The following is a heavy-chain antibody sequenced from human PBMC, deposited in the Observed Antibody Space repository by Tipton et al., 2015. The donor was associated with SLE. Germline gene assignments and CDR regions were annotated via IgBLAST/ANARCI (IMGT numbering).Heavy chain of an antibody. CDR2: IYYSGST. Sequence: LRLSCAVYGGSFSGYYWSWIRQPPGKGLEWIGSIYYSGSTYYNPSLKSRVTISVDTSKNQFSLKLSSVTAADTAVYYCARGVWSGSFFDLWGRGTLVTVSS. J-gene: IGHJ2*01. CDR1: GGSFSGYY. V-gene: IGHV4-34*01. D-gene: IGHD3-3*01. CDR3: ARGVWSGSFFDL.